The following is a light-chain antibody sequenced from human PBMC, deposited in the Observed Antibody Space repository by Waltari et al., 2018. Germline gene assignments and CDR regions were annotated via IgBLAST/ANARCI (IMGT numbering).Light chain of an antibody. CDR3: QQRSNWPRT. J-gene: IGKJ1*01. CDR2: SAS. Sequence: EIVLTQSPATLSLSPGERATLSCRASQSVSSYLAWNQQMPGQAPRLLIHSASNRATGIPARFSGSGSGTDFTRTISSLEPEDFAVYYCQQRSNWPRTFSQGTKVEIK. CDR1: QSVSSY. V-gene: IGKV3-11*01.